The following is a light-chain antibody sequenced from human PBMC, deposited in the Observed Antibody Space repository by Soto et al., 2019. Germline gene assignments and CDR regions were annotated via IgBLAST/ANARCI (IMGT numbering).Light chain of an antibody. CDR2: DAS. Sequence: DIQMTQSPSTLSASVGDRVSITCRASQTITNWLAWYQQKPGKAPKLLFYDASRLQTGVPSRFSGSGSGTEFTLTISSLQPDDFATYYCQQYDSYPYTFGQGTKLDIK. J-gene: IGKJ2*01. CDR3: QQYDSYPYT. V-gene: IGKV1-5*01. CDR1: QTITNW.